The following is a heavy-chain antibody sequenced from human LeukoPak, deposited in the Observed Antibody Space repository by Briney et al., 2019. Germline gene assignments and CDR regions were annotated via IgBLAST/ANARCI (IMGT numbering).Heavy chain of an antibody. CDR2: LFYSGRT. D-gene: IGHD4-11*01. CDR3: AIHFATVTPYYYCGLDV. J-gene: IGHJ6*02. CDR1: GGSLRSYD. Sequence: SETRSLTCSVSGGSLRSYDWSWIRRPPGKGLEGIGHLFYSGRTKYNPPPKSPINISVDTSTNLFSLKVFSVTAADTAVYYCAIHFATVTPYYYCGLDVWGQGTTVTVSS. V-gene: IGHV4-59*08.